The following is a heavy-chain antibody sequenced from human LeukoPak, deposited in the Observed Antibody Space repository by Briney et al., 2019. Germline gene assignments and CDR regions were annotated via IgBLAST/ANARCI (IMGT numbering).Heavy chain of an antibody. D-gene: IGHD3-10*01. J-gene: IGHJ4*02. Sequence: GSSVKVSCKASGGTFSSYAISWVRQAPGQGLEWMGRIIPILGIANYAQKFQGRVTITADKSTSTAYMELSSLRSEDTAVYYCARLGDTYCYGSGSPYDYWGQGALVTVSS. V-gene: IGHV1-69*04. CDR3: ARLGDTYCYGSGSPYDY. CDR1: GGTFSSYA. CDR2: IIPILGIA.